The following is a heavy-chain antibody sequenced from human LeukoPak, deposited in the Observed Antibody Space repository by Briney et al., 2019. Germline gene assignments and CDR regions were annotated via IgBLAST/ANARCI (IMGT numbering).Heavy chain of an antibody. CDR2: INHSGST. CDR1: GGSFSGYY. V-gene: IGHV4-34*01. Sequence: PSETLSLTCAVYGGSFSGYYWSWIRQPPGKGLEWIGEINHSGSTNYNPSLKSRVTISVDTSKNQFSLKLSSVTAADTAVYYCARDSIEAVDYWGQGPLVTVSS. CDR3: ARDSIEAVDY. J-gene: IGHJ4*02. D-gene: IGHD3-22*01.